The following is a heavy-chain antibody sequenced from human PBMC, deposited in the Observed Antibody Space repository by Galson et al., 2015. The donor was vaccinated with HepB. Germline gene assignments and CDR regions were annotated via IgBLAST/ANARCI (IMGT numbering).Heavy chain of an antibody. CDR1: GFTFSRYH. Sequence: SLRLSCAASGFTFSRYHMIWVRQAPGKGLEWVSSINSSGDYIYYADSLKGRFTISRDNTKNSLHLQMNSLRAEDTAVYYCVRNPPLGTPFDYWGQGTPVTVPS. J-gene: IGHJ4*02. CDR2: INSSGDYI. V-gene: IGHV3-21*01. CDR3: VRNPPLGTPFDY. D-gene: IGHD3-16*01.